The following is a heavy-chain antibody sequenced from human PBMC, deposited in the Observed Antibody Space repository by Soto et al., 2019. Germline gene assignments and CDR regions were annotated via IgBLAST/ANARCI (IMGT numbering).Heavy chain of an antibody. D-gene: IGHD2-2*01. V-gene: IGHV1-18*01. CDR3: ARVGYQNLLSNAPDV. CDR2: ISAYNGKT. J-gene: IGHJ6*02. Sequence: QVQLVQSGAEVKKPGASVKVSCKASGYTFTSYGISWVRQAPGQGLECMGWISAYNGKTNYAQKLQGRVTMTTDTSTRTAYMERRSLISDDTAVYYCARVGYQNLLSNAPDVWGQGTTVTVSS. CDR1: GYTFTSYG.